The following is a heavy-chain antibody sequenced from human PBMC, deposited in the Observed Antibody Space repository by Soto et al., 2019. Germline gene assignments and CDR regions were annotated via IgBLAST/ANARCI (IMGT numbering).Heavy chain of an antibody. V-gene: IGHV6-1*01. CDR1: GDSVSSRSAS. Sequence: SQTLSLTCVVSGDSVSSRSASWNWIRQSPSRGLEWLGRTYYRSKWYNEYAVSVKRRITINPDTSKTQFSLQLNSVTPEDTAVYYCARTQSVFDYWGQGTQVTVSS. CDR2: TYYRSKWYN. J-gene: IGHJ4*02. CDR3: ARTQSVFDY.